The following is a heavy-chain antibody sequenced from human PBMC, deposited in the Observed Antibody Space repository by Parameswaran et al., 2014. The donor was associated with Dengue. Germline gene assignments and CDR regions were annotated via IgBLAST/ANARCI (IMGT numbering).Heavy chain of an antibody. CDR2: ISAYNGNT. J-gene: IGHJ6*02. V-gene: IGHV1-18*01. CDR3: ARGEVGVLMVYAIDYYYGMDV. D-gene: IGHD2-8*01. Sequence: PGASVKVSCKASGYTFTSYGISWVRQAPGQGLEWMGWISAYNGNTNYAQKLQGRVTMTTDTSTSTAYMELRSLRSDDTAVYYCARGEVGVLMVYAIDYYYGMDVWGQGTTVTVSS. CDR1: GYTFTSYG.